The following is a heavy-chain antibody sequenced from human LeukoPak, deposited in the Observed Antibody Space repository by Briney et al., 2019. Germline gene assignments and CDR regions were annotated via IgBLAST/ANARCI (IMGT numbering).Heavy chain of an antibody. CDR1: GYIFTSYF. CDR3: ARGEPRSSSSFNWFDP. V-gene: IGHV1-46*01. J-gene: IGHJ5*02. D-gene: IGHD6-13*01. CDR2: INPSGGST. Sequence: GASVKVSCKASGYIFTSYFMHWVRQAPGQGLEWMGLINPSGGSTRYTQKFQGRVTMTRDTSTSTVYMELSSLRSEDTAVYYCARGEPRSSSSFNWFDPWGQGTLVTVSS.